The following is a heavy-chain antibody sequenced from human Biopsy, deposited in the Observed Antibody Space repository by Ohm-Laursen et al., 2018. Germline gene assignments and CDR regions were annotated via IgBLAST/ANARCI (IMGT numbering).Heavy chain of an antibody. CDR2: INPKSGGT. Sequence: ASVKVSCKVSGYTFTGYYLHWVRQAPGQGLEWMGWINPKSGGTHYLEKFRGRVTMTRDTSISTAYMEGSSLRSDDTAVYYCAIDGNDFLTDYLKIDQWGQGTLVTVSS. CDR3: AIDGNDFLTDYLKIDQ. V-gene: IGHV1-2*02. CDR1: GYTFTGYY. D-gene: IGHD3-9*01. J-gene: IGHJ4*02.